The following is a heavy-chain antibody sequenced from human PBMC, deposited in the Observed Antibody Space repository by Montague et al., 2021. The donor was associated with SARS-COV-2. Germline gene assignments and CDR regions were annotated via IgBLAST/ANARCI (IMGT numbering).Heavy chain of an antibody. CDR1: GASVRSGNSY. CDR2: ISYSGSA. V-gene: IGHV4-61*01. CDR3: ARIRYASVGYYYIFPD. Sequence: SETLSLTCTVSGASVRSGNSYWNWIRQPPGKGLEWIGYISYSGSANYSPSLKSRVTISVDTSKNQLSLKVISATAADTAVYYCARIRYASVGYYYIFPDWGQGTLVTVS. D-gene: IGHD3-22*01. J-gene: IGHJ1*01.